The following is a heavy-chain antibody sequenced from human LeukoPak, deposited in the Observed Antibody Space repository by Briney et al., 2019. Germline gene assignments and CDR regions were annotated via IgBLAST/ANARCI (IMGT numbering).Heavy chain of an antibody. V-gene: IGHV1-18*01. CDR2: ISAYNGNT. CDR1: GYTFTSYG. D-gene: IGHD3-10*01. J-gene: IGHJ4*02. CDR3: ARVRESTLTPSHFDY. Sequence: ASVKVSCKASGYTFTSYGISWVRQAPGQGLEWMGWISAYNGNTNYAQKLRGRVAMTTDTSTSTAYMELRSLRSDDTAVYYCARVRESTLTPSHFDYWGQGTLVTVSS.